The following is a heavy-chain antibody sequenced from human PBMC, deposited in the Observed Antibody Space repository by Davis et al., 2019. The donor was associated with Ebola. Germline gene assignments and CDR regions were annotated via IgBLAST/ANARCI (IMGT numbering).Heavy chain of an antibody. Sequence: AASVKVSCKASGYTFTSYYMHWVRQAPGQGPEWMGIINPSGGSTSYAQKFQGRVTMTRDTSTSTVYMELSSLRSEDTAVYYCAREDIVVVVAATRYYYGMDVWGKGTTVTVSS. J-gene: IGHJ6*04. CDR1: GYTFTSYY. CDR3: AREDIVVVVAATRYYYGMDV. D-gene: IGHD2-15*01. V-gene: IGHV1-46*01. CDR2: INPSGGST.